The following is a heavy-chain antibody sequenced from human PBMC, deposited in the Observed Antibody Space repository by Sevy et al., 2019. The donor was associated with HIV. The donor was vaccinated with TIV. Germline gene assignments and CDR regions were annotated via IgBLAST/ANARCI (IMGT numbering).Heavy chain of an antibody. V-gene: IGHV3-7*01. CDR1: GFTFSSNW. Sequence: GWSLRLSCVASGFTFSSNWMTWVRQAPGKGLEWVANVKQDMSEKYYADSVKGRFTISRDNAKNSLYLQMNSLVAEDTAVYYCARAQQVTMLVVIGGLYFDLWGQGTLVTVSS. D-gene: IGHD2-21*01. J-gene: IGHJ4*02. CDR2: VKQDMSEK. CDR3: ARAQQVTMLVVIGGLYFDL.